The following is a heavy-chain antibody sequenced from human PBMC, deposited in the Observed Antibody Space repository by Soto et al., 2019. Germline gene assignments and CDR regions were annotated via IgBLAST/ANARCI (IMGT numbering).Heavy chain of an antibody. CDR3: ARDSPAARGDWFDP. Sequence: PSETLSLTCAVYGGSFSGYYWNWLRQPPGEGLEWIGKIDQSGSTNYNPSLKSRVTMSVDTSRSQFSLKLSSVTAADTAVYYCARDSPAARGDWFDPWGQGTLVTVSS. CDR2: IDQSGST. V-gene: IGHV4-34*01. D-gene: IGHD2-2*01. J-gene: IGHJ5*02. CDR1: GGSFSGYY.